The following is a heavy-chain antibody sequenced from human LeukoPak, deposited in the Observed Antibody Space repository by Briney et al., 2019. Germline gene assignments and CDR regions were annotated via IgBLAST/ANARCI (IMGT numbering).Heavy chain of an antibody. CDR1: GFTFSSYA. J-gene: IGHJ4*02. Sequence: GRSLRLSCAASGFTFSSYAMHWVRQAPGKGMEWVAVISYDGSNKYYADSVKGRFTISRDNSKNTLYLQMNSLRAEDTAVYYCARTGIAVAGIDYWGQGTLVTVSS. V-gene: IGHV3-30-3*01. D-gene: IGHD6-19*01. CDR2: ISYDGSNK. CDR3: ARTGIAVAGIDY.